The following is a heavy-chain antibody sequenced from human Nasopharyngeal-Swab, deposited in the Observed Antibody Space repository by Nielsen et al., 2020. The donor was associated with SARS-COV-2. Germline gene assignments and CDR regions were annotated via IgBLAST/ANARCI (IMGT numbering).Heavy chain of an antibody. J-gene: IGHJ4*02. CDR1: GFTFSNYV. CDR3: ARGSRAGYTYIDS. CDR2: ISGSGTDT. D-gene: IGHD3-16*01. Sequence: GGSLRLSCAASGFTFSNYVMSWVRQAPGKGLECVSAISGSGTDTYYADSVQGRFTISRDNSKNTLYPQMNSLGADDTAVYSRARGSRAGYTYIDSWGQGTLVTVSS. V-gene: IGHV3-23*01.